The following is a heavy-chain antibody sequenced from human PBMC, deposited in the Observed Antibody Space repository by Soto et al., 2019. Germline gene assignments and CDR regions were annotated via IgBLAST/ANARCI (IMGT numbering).Heavy chain of an antibody. CDR2: ISYDGDST. J-gene: IGHJ3*02. CDR3: ARVWIEGATNGAFDI. V-gene: IGHV3-30*03. CDR1: GFIFSDYA. Sequence: QVQLVQSGGGVVQPGRSLRLSCVASGFIFSDYAMHWVRQAPGKGLEWVAAISYDGDSTYYGDSVKGRFTISRDHSKNKLIRLMNRLRAEDSSGYFVARVWIEGATNGAFDIWGRGTMVTVSS. D-gene: IGHD1-26*01.